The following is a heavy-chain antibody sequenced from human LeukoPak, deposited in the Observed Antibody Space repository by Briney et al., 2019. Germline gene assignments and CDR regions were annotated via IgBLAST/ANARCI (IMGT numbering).Heavy chain of an antibody. CDR3: ARPHNTAAGTPFDY. J-gene: IGHJ4*02. Sequence: GGSLRLSCAASGFTFSSYSMNWVRQAPGKGLEWVSSISSSSSYIYYADSVKGRFTISRDNAQNSLYLQMNSLRAEDTAVYYCARPHNTAAGTPFDYWGQGTLVTVSS. CDR2: ISSSSSYI. D-gene: IGHD6-13*01. V-gene: IGHV3-21*01. CDR1: GFTFSSYS.